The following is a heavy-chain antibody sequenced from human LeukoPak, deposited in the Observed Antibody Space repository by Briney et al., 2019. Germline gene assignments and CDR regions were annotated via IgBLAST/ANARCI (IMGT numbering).Heavy chain of an antibody. CDR3: ARGLVVPAAIQGSRRFGQLELLDY. J-gene: IGHJ4*02. CDR1: GGSISSSNW. V-gene: IGHV4-4*02. D-gene: IGHD2-2*02. Sequence: SETLSLTCAVSGGSISSSNWWSWVRQPPGKGLEWIGEIYHSGSTNYNPSLKSRVTISVDTSKNQFSLNLSSVTAADTAVYYCARGLVVPAAIQGSRRFGQLELLDYWGQGTLVTVSS. CDR2: IYHSGST.